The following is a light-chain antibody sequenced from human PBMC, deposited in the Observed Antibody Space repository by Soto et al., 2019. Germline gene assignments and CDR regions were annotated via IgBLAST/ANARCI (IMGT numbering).Light chain of an antibody. V-gene: IGKV3D-15*01. CDR2: GAS. CDR3: QQYNNWPRT. Sequence: EIAMTQSTATLSVSPGERATLSCRASQSVSSNLAWYQQKPGQAPRLLIYGASTRATGIPARFSGSGSGTEFTLTISSLQSEGFAVYYCQQYNNWPRTFGQGTK. CDR1: QSVSSN. J-gene: IGKJ1*01.